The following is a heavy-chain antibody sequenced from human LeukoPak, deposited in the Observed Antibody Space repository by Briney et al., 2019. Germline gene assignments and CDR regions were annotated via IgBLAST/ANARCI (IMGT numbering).Heavy chain of an antibody. J-gene: IGHJ4*02. Sequence: GASVKLSCKGSGYTFTDYCLYWVRRAHGQGLEWMGWIKPSSGAIDNAQNFQGRVTMTRDTSISTAYMELSSLRSDDTAVYYCAREYRDYYDSSGYYLDYWGQGTLVTVSS. V-gene: IGHV1-2*02. CDR2: IKPSSGAI. CDR3: AREYRDYYDSSGYYLDY. CDR1: GYTFTDYC. D-gene: IGHD3-22*01.